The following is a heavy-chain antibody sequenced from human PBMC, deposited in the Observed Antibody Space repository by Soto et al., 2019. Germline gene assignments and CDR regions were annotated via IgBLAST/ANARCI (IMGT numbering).Heavy chain of an antibody. D-gene: IGHD3-16*01. CDR3: ARVGSNYYYMDV. Sequence: QVQLQESGPGLVKPSETLSLTCTVSGGSISSYYWSWIRQPPGKGLEWIGYIYYSGSTNDNPSLKSRVTISVDTSKNQFSLKLSSVTAAYTAVYYCARVGSNYYYMDVWGKGTTVTVSS. V-gene: IGHV4-59*01. CDR2: IYYSGST. J-gene: IGHJ6*03. CDR1: GGSISSYY.